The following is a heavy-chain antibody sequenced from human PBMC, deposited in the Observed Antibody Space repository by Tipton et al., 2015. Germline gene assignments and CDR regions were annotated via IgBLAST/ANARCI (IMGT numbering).Heavy chain of an antibody. V-gene: IGHV3-74*01. D-gene: IGHD3-9*01. Sequence: GSLRLSCAASGFTFSNHWMHWVRQAPGKGLVWLSHINTDGSMTSYAHSVKGRFTISRDNANNTLYLQVNSLRDEDTAVYYCAREPLSMTILGPGAFDIWGQGAMVIVSS. CDR3: AREPLSMTILGPGAFDI. CDR2: INTDGSMT. CDR1: GFTFSNHW. J-gene: IGHJ3*02.